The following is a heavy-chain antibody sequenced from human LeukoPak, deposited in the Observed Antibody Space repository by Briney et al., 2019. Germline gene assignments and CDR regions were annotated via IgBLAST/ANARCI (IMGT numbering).Heavy chain of an antibody. D-gene: IGHD1-26*01. CDR1: GFTFSDAW. CDR2: IKTKIDGGTT. CDR3: TAYHSGSCYY. V-gene: IGHV3-15*01. J-gene: IGHJ4*02. Sequence: GGSLRLSCAASGFTFSDAWMSWVRQAPGKGLEWVGRIKTKIDGGTTDYAAPVKGRFTISRDDSKKTLYLQMNSLETEDTAVYYCTAYHSGSCYYWGQGTLATVS.